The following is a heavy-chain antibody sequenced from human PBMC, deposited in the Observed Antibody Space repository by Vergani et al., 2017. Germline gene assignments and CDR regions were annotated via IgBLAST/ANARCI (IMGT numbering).Heavy chain of an antibody. D-gene: IGHD2-21*02. CDR1: GYSFTSYW. V-gene: IGHV5-10-1*03. J-gene: IGHJ6*02. CDR2: IDPSESYT. CDR3: ARLDCGGDCFSV. Sequence: EVQLVQSGAEVKKPGESLRISCKGSGYSFTSYWISWVRQMPGKGLEWMGWIDPSESYTNYSPSFQGHVTISSDKSISTAYLQWSSLKASDTAMCYCARLDCGGDCFSVWGQGTTVTVSS.